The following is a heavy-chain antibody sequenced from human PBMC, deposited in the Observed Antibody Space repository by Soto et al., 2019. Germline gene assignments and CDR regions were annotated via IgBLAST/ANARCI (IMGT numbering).Heavy chain of an antibody. CDR3: AKEGRSRELMN. V-gene: IGHV3-23*01. Sequence: GGSLRLSCAASGFTFISYDLSWVRQAPGKGLEWVSVISGSGGSAYYADSVKGRFTGSRDNSKNTLYLQMNSLRTEDTAVYYCAKEGRSRELMNWGQGTLVTVSS. CDR1: GFTFISYD. CDR2: ISGSGGSA. J-gene: IGHJ4*02. D-gene: IGHD1-7*01.